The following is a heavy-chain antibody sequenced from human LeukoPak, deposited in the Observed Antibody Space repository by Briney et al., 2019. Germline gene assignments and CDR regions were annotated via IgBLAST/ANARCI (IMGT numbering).Heavy chain of an antibody. CDR1: GFTFSSYA. CDR3: AKDSRDWTYFDF. D-gene: IGHD3/OR15-3a*01. J-gene: IGHJ4*02. Sequence: GGSLRLSCAASGFTFSSYAMHWVRQAPGKGLEWVAVISYDGSNKYYADSVKGRFTISRDNSKNTLYLQMNSLRAEDTAVYYCAKDSRDWTYFDFWGQGTLVTVSS. V-gene: IGHV3-30*04. CDR2: ISYDGSNK.